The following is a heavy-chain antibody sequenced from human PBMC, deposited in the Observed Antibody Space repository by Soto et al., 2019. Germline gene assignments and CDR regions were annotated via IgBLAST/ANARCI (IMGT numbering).Heavy chain of an antibody. J-gene: IGHJ4*02. D-gene: IGHD2-2*01. CDR1: GGSFSGYY. CDR2: INHGGTT. CDR3: ARGDFCSTTTCYREP. V-gene: IGHV4-34*01. Sequence: SETLSLTCAVYGGSFSGYYWSWIRQPPGKGLEWIGEINHGGTTNYNPSLKSRVTISVDTSKNQFSLKLSSVTAADTAVYFCARGDFCSTTTCYREPRGQRTLVTVSS.